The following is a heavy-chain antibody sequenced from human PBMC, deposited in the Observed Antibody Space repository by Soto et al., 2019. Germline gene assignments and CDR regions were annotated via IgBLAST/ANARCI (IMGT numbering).Heavy chain of an antibody. CDR2: ISAYNGNT. V-gene: IGHV1-18*01. D-gene: IGHD2-8*01. Sequence: GASVKVSCKASGYTFTSYGISWVRQAPGQGLEWMGWISAYNGNTNYAQKLRGRVTMTTDTSTSTAYMELRSLRSDDTAVYYCARDPGMVYALSYYYYYGMDVWGQGTTVTVSS. CDR3: ARDPGMVYALSYYYYYGMDV. CDR1: GYTFTSYG. J-gene: IGHJ6*02.